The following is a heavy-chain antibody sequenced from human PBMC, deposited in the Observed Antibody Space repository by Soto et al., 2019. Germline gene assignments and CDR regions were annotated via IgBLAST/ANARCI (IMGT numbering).Heavy chain of an antibody. J-gene: IGHJ5*02. CDR2: IYYSGST. V-gene: IGHV4-39*01. D-gene: IGHD6-13*01. CDR3: ARQAAGNWFDP. CDR1: GGSISSSSYY. Sequence: SETLSLTCTVSGGSISSSSYYWGWIRQPPGKGLEWIGSIYYSGSTYYNPSLKSRVTISVDTSKNQFSLKLSSVTAADTAVYYCARQAAGNWFDPWGQGTLVTVS.